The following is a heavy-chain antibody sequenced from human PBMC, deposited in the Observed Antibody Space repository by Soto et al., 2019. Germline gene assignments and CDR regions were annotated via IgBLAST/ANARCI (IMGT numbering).Heavy chain of an antibody. D-gene: IGHD1-26*01. CDR2: IWNDGNGY. Sequence: GGSLRLSCAASGFNFNNYGMHWVRQAPGKGLEWVAVIWNDGNGYYYANSVKGRFTISRDNSKNTLYLQMSSLRAEDTAVYYCARRQISPPSRGAASARGGIDVRGQGTTVTVSS. CDR1: GFNFNNYG. J-gene: IGHJ6*02. V-gene: IGHV3-33*01. CDR3: ARRQISPPSRGAASARGGIDV.